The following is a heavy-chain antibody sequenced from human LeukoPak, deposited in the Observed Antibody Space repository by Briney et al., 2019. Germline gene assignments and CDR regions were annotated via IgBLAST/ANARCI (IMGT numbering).Heavy chain of an antibody. V-gene: IGHV4-59*01. Sequence: SETLSLTCTVSGGSLIHYYWSWIRQPPGKGLEWIGYIYHSGSTNYNPPLKSRATISVDTSKNQISLRLSSVTAADTAVYYCARVDSGTYYMPFDYWGQGSLVTVSS. CDR1: GGSLIHYY. J-gene: IGHJ4*02. D-gene: IGHD1-26*01. CDR2: IYHSGST. CDR3: ARVDSGTYYMPFDY.